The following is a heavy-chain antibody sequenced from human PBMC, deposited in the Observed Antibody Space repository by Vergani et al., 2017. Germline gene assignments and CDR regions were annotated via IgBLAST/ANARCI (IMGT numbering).Heavy chain of an antibody. J-gene: IGHJ4*01. CDR3: AGGPTFDYGGKGFDY. CDR2: IYYSGST. CDR1: GGSISSYY. Sequence: QVQLQESGPGLVKPSETLSLTCTVSGGSISSYYWSWIRQPPGKGLEWIGYIYYSGSTNYTPSLKSRVTISVDTSKNQFSLKLSSVTAADTAVYYCAGGPTFDYGGKGFDYWGQGTLVTVSS. V-gene: IGHV4-59*01. D-gene: IGHD4-23*01.